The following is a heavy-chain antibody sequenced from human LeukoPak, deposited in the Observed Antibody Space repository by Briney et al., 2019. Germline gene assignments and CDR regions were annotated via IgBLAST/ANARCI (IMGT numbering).Heavy chain of an antibody. D-gene: IGHD3-22*01. CDR2: FTPNADRT. J-gene: IGHJ1*01. V-gene: IGHV3-23*01. CDR3: AIMHGYYDGSGYWVQ. CDR1: GFTFGSYG. Sequence: GGSLRLSCAASGFTFGSYGMSWVRQAPGKGLEWVSFFTPNADRTSYADSVEGRFTISRDNPRNTLYMQMNSMRDEETDVYYCAIMHGYYDGSGYWVQWGPGILVTVSS.